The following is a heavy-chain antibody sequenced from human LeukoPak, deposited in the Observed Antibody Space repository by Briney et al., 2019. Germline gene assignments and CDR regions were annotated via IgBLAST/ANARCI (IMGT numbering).Heavy chain of an antibody. CDR1: GYTFTDYG. V-gene: IGHV1-18*01. CDR2: VTPHSGNT. D-gene: IGHD4-17*01. J-gene: IGHJ5*02. Sequence: ASVKVSCKASGYTFTDYGISWVRQAPGQGLEWMGWVTPHSGNTHYAQKFQDRVSMTTDTSTSTAYMELRSLRSDDTAVYYCAKAGGWAYNDYERRFDPWGQGTLVTVSA. CDR3: AKAGGWAYNDYERRFDP.